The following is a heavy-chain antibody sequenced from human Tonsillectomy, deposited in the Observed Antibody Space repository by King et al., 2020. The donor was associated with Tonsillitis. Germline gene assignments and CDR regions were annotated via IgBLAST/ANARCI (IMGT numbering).Heavy chain of an antibody. CDR2: LSYSGTS. J-gene: IGHJ4*02. D-gene: IGHD1-26*01. Sequence: QLQESGPGVVKPSETLSLTCTVSGGSISSSDHYWAWIRQPPGKGLEWIGYLSYSGTSFYNPSLKSRITISGDSSENRFSLKLSSVTAAEPAVYFCARYVSGSFDYWGQGALVTVSS. CDR3: ARYVSGSFDY. CDR1: GGSISSSDHY. V-gene: IGHV4-39*01.